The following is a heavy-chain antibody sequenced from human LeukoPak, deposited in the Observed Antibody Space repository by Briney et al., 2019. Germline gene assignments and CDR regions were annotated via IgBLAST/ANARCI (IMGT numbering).Heavy chain of an antibody. D-gene: IGHD7-27*01. CDR1: GGSISSYY. CDR2: IYYSGST. CDR3: ASQLTGDRTLDY. V-gene: IGHV4-59*01. J-gene: IGHJ4*02. Sequence: SETLSLTCTVSGGSISSYYWSWIRQPPGKGLEWIGYIYYSGSTNYNPSLKSRVTISVDTSKNQFSLKLSSVTAADTAVYYCASQLTGDRTLDYWGRGTLVTVSS.